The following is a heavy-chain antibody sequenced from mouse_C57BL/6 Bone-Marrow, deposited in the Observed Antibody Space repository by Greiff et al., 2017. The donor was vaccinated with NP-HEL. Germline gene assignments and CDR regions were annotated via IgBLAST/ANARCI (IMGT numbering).Heavy chain of an antibody. CDR3: APIYYDYDDWYFDV. J-gene: IGHJ1*03. V-gene: IGHV1-82*01. D-gene: IGHD2-4*01. CDR1: GYAFSSSW. Sequence: VKLQQSGPELVKPGASVKISCKASGYAFSSSWMNWVKQRPGKGLEWIGRIYPGDGDTNYNGKFKGKATLTADKSSSTAYMQLSSLTSEDAAVYFCAPIYYDYDDWYFDVWGTGTTVTVSS. CDR2: IYPGDGDT.